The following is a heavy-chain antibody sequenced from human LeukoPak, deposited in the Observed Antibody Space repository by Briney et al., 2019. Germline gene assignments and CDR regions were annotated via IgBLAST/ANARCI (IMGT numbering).Heavy chain of an antibody. CDR2: INHSGST. CDR3: ANWANCGGDCYKDY. CDR1: GGSFSGYY. Sequence: PSETLSLTCAVYGGSFSGYYWSWIRQPPGKGLEWIGEINHSGSTNYNPSLKSRVTISVDTSKNQFSLKLSSMIAADTAVYYCANWANCGGDCYKDYWGQGTLVTVSS. D-gene: IGHD2-21*01. J-gene: IGHJ4*02. V-gene: IGHV4-34*01.